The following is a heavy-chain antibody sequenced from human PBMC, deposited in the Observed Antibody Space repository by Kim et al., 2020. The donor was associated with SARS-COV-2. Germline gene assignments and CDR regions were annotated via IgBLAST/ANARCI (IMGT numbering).Heavy chain of an antibody. Sequence: SETLSLTCAVYGGSFSGYYWSWIRQPPGKGLEWIGEINHSGGTNYNPSLKSRVTISVDTSKNQFSLKLSSVTAADTAVYYCARGRGSGYVPYFDYWGQGTLVTVSS. CDR1: GGSFSGYY. V-gene: IGHV4-34*01. J-gene: IGHJ4*02. CDR2: INHSGGT. CDR3: ARGRGSGYVPYFDY. D-gene: IGHD5-12*01.